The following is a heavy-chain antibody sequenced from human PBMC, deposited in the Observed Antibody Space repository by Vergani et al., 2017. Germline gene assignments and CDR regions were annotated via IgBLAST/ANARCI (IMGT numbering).Heavy chain of an antibody. Sequence: QVQLVESGGGVVQPGGSLRLSCAASGFTFSNYGMHWVRQAPGKGLEWVAFIRYDGSNKYYADSVKGRFTISRDNAKKSVYLQMNSLRAEDTAMYFCARGLWDCTHIRCSPPSYWGQGTQVTVSS. D-gene: IGHD2-8*01. CDR2: IRYDGSNK. CDR1: GFTFSNYG. J-gene: IGHJ4*02. CDR3: ARGLWDCTHIRCSPPSY. V-gene: IGHV3-30*02.